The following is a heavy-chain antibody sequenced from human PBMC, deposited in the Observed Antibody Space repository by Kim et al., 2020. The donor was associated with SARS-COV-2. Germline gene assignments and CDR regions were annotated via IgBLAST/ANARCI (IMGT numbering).Heavy chain of an antibody. CDR1: GFNFTKYA. CDR3: AKDVASTAIRRAFDS. Sequence: GGSLRLSCATSGFNFTKYAMSWVRQAPGKGLEWVAAITGSGGIAYHADSVKGRFTVSRDNSRNTVSLQMNSLRVEDTAVYYCAKDVASTAIRRAFDSWGQGVLVTVS. V-gene: IGHV3-23*01. J-gene: IGHJ4*02. CDR2: ITGSGGIA. D-gene: IGHD2-2*01.